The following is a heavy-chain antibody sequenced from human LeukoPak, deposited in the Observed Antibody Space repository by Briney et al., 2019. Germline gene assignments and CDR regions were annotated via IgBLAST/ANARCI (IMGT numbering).Heavy chain of an antibody. D-gene: IGHD2-15*01. Sequence: ASVKVSCKASGGTFSSYAISWVRQAPGQGLEWMGGIIPIFGTANYAQKFQGRVTITTDESTSTAYMELSSLRSEDTAVYYCARMRIPADDFDYWGQGTLVTVSS. CDR2: IIPIFGTA. J-gene: IGHJ4*02. CDR3: ARMRIPADDFDY. CDR1: GGTFSSYA. V-gene: IGHV1-69*05.